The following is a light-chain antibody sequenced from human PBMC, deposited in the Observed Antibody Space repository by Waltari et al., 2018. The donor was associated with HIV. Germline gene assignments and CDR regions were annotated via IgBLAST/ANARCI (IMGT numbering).Light chain of an antibody. Sequence: QSVLTQTPSLSGTPGQRVTISCSGGSSPIGSNTVHWYQPFPGTAPRLLIYSNNQRPSGVPDRFSGSKSGTSASLVISELQSQDEADYHCAAWDDSLHGELFGGGTKLTVL. J-gene: IGLJ2*01. CDR2: SNN. CDR1: SSPIGSNT. CDR3: AAWDDSLHGEL. V-gene: IGLV1-44*01.